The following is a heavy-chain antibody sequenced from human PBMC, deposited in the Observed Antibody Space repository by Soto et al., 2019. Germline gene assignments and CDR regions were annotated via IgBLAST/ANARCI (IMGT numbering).Heavy chain of an antibody. J-gene: IGHJ4*02. D-gene: IGHD1-26*01. V-gene: IGHV3-23*01. CDR3: AKNQEWELPRVIDF. CDR2: MSGSSSTT. CDR1: GLTFSNYA. Sequence: EVRLLESGGGLVKPGGSLRLSCATSGLTFSNYAMSWVRQAPGGGLEWVSSMSGSSSTTYYADSVRGRFTISRDRPKNTLYLQMSSLRAEDTALYYCAKNQEWELPRVIDFWGQGALVTVSS.